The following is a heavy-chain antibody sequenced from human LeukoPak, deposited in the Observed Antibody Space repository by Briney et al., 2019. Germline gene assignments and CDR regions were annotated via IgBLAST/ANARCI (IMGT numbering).Heavy chain of an antibody. V-gene: IGHV3-7*01. J-gene: IGHJ4*02. CDR2: IKQDGSEK. CDR3: AGSTVGAIFDY. Sequence: PGGSLRLSCAASGFTFSSYWMSWVRQAPGKGLEWVANIKQDGSEKYYVDSVKGRFTISRDSAKNSLYLQMNSLRAEDTAVYYCAGSTVGAIFDYWGQGTLVTVSS. CDR1: GFTFSSYW. D-gene: IGHD1-26*01.